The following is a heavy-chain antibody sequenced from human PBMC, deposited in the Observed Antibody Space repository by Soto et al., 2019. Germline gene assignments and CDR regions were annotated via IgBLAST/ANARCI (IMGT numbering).Heavy chain of an antibody. CDR1: GGSFSGYY. CDR2: INHSGST. V-gene: IGHV4-34*01. Sequence: PSETLSLTCAVYGGSFSGYYWSWIRQPPGKGLEWIGEINHSGSTNYNPSLKSRVTISVDTSKTQFSLKLSSVTAADTAVYYCARGYRITIFGVGPNWFDPWGQGTLVTVSS. J-gene: IGHJ5*02. D-gene: IGHD3-3*01. CDR3: ARGYRITIFGVGPNWFDP.